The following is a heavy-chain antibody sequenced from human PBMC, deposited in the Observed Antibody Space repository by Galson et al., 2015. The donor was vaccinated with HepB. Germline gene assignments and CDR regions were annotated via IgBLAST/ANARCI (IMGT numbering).Heavy chain of an antibody. CDR2: ISTYNGNT. D-gene: IGHD3-16*02. CDR1: GYTFTNYG. V-gene: IGHV1-18*01. Sequence: SVKVSCKASGYTFTNYGVSWVRQAPGQGLEWMGWISTYNGNTNYAPKLQGRVSMTTDTSTSTAYMELRSLTSDDTAMYYCARRGRLGELSSFDYWGQGALVTVSS. CDR3: ARRGRLGELSSFDY. J-gene: IGHJ4*02.